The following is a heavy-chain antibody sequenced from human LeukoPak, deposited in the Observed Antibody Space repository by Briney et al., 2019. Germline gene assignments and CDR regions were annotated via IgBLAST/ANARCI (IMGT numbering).Heavy chain of an antibody. J-gene: IGHJ4*02. D-gene: IGHD5-12*01. CDR1: GFTSSSYA. CDR2: ISGSGSST. V-gene: IGHV3-23*01. Sequence: PGGSLRLSCTASGFTSSSYAMNWVRQAPGKGLEWVSAISGSGSSTYYADSVKGRFTISRDNSKNTLYLQMNSLRAEDTAVYYCAKCGLDSGYDLDYWGQGTLVTVSS. CDR3: AKCGLDSGYDLDY.